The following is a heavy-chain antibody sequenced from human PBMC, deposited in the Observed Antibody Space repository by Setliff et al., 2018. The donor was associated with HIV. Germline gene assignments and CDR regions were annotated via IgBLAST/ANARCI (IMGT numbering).Heavy chain of an antibody. CDR2: ISSSGSTI. D-gene: IGHD2-2*01. V-gene: IGHV3-48*04. CDR1: GFTFSTYS. Sequence: GGSLRLSCEASGFTFSTYSMNWVRQAPGKGLEWVSSISSSGSTIYYADSVKGRFTISKDNAKNSLYLQMNSLRAKATAVYYCARGEPNIVIETAAYFELWGQGTMVTVSS. J-gene: IGHJ4*02. CDR3: ARGEPNIVIETAAYFEL.